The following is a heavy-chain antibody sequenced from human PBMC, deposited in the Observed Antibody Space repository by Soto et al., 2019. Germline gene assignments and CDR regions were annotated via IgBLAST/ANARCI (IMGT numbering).Heavy chain of an antibody. CDR2: ISYDGSNK. D-gene: IGHD6-6*01. CDR3: ARAMGIEARPGWFDP. CDR1: GFTFSSYA. Sequence: PGGSLRLSCAASGFTFSSYAMHWVRQAPGKGLEWVAVISYDGSNKYYADSVKGRFTISRDNSKNTLYLQMNSLRAEDTAVYYCARAMGIEARPGWFDPWGQGTLVTVSS. V-gene: IGHV3-30-3*01. J-gene: IGHJ5*02.